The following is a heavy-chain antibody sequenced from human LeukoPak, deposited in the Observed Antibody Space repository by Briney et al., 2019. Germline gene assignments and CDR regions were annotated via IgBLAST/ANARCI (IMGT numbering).Heavy chain of an antibody. CDR3: ARVGDHGGNDGAFVVFDY. J-gene: IGHJ4*02. D-gene: IGHD4-23*01. CDR1: GYSFTTYW. V-gene: IGHV5-51*01. CDR2: IYPGDSDT. Sequence: GESLKISCKGSGYSFTTYWIGWVRQMPGKGLEWMGIIYPGDSDTRYSPSFQGQVTISGDKSISTAYLQWSSLKASDTAMYYCARVGDHGGNDGAFVVFDYWGQGTLVTVSS.